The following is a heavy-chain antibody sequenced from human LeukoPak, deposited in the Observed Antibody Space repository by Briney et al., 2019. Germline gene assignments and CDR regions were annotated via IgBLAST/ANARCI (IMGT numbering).Heavy chain of an antibody. CDR2: IYYSGST. Sequence: SETLSLTCTVSGGSISSYYWSWIRQPPGKGLEWIGYIYYSGSTNYNPSLKSRVTMSVDNSENHFSLKLSSVTAADTALYYCARSTVSVITRGAFDIWGQGTMVTVSS. CDR1: GGSISSYY. D-gene: IGHD3-22*01. V-gene: IGHV4-59*12. J-gene: IGHJ3*02. CDR3: ARSTVSVITRGAFDI.